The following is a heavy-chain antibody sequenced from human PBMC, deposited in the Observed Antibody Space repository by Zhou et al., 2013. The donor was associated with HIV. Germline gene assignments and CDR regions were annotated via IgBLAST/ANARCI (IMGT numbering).Heavy chain of an antibody. D-gene: IGHD3-3*01. CDR3: AISSGRVGFLEWLRKIDY. V-gene: IGHV1-69*05. CDR1: GGTFSSYA. CDR2: IIPIFGTA. J-gene: IGHJ4*02. Sequence: QVQLVQSGAEVKKPGSSVKVSCKASGGTFSSYAISWVRQAPGQGLEWMGGIIPIFGTANYAQKFQGRVTITTDESTSTAYMELSSLRSEDTAVYYCAISSGRVGFLEWLRKIDYWGQGTLVTVSS.